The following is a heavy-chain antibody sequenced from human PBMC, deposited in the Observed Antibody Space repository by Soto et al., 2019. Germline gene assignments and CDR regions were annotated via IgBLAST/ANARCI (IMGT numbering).Heavy chain of an antibody. CDR1: GGNFSSYS. J-gene: IGHJ4*02. D-gene: IGHD6-19*01. CDR3: EGDPHGSGCFPLTS. Sequence: SVKVSCKASGGNFSSYSISWVRQAPGQGLEWMGRIIPILDRANYAQKLQGRVTISADKSTNTAYMEMSSLRSDDTAVDNYEGDPHGSGCFPLTSGGRGTLVPVSS. V-gene: IGHV1-69*04. CDR2: IIPILDRA.